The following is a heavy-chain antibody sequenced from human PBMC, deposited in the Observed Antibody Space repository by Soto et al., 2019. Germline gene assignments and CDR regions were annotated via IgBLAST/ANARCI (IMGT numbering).Heavy chain of an antibody. CDR1: GGTISSWY. D-gene: IGHD1-7*01. J-gene: IGHJ4*02. V-gene: IGHV4-59*08. CDR2: IYYSGST. Sequence: SETLSLTCTVSGGTISSWYWSWIRQPPGKGLEWIGYIYYSGSTYYSASLKSRFTISVDTSKNQFSLNLSFVTAADTAVYYCATMGTPATGLYYFDYWGQGTLVTVSS. CDR3: ATMGTPATGLYYFDY.